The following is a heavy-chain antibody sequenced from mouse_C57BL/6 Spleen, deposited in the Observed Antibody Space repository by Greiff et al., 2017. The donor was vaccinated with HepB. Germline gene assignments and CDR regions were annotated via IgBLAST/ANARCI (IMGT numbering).Heavy chain of an antibody. D-gene: IGHD3-1*01. CDR2: INPGSGGT. CDR1: GYAFTNYL. CDR3: ARSGGA. V-gene: IGHV1-54*01. J-gene: IGHJ4*01. Sequence: QVQLQPSGAELVRPGTSVKVSCKASGYAFTNYLLEWVKQRPGQGLEWIGVINPGSGGTNYNEKFKGKATLTADKSSSTAYMQLSSLTSEDSAVYFCARSGGAWGQGTSVTVSS.